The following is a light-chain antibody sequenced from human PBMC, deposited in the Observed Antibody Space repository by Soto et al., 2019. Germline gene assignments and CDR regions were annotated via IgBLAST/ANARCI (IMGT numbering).Light chain of an antibody. J-gene: IGKJ1*01. V-gene: IGKV3D-20*02. CDR3: QQYKDWPTT. Sequence: EIVLTQSPGTLSMSPGERATLSCRASQSLSSSSLAWYQQKPGQAPRLLIYDASNRATGIPARFSGYGSGTDFTLTISSLQSEDLGVYYCQQYKDWPTTFGQGTKVDI. CDR1: QSLSSSS. CDR2: DAS.